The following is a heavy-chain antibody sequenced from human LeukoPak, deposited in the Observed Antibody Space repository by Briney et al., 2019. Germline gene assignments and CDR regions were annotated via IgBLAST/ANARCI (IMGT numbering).Heavy chain of an antibody. CDR2: ISYDGSNK. CDR1: GFTFSSYG. V-gene: IGHV3-30*18. CDR3: AKDQGTTSSFDY. Sequence: GGSLRLSCAASGFTFSSYGMHWVRQAPGEGLEWVAVISYDGSNKYYADSVKGRFTISRDNSKNTLYLQMNSLRAEDTAVYYCAKDQGTTSSFDYWGQGTLVTVSS. D-gene: IGHD4-17*01. J-gene: IGHJ4*02.